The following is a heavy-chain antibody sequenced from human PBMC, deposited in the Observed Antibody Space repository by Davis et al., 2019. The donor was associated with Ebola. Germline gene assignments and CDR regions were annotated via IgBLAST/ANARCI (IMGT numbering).Heavy chain of an antibody. V-gene: IGHV5-51*01. D-gene: IGHD5-12*01. J-gene: IGHJ4*02. CDR2: IYPGDSDT. CDR1: GYSFTSYW. Sequence: GESLKISCTGSGYSFTSYWIRWVRQMPGKGLEWMGIIYPGDSDTRYSPSFPGQVTISADKSTSTAYLQWSSLKGSDTAIYYCARGCIYSGFDCADFWGQGTMVTVSS. CDR3: ARGCIYSGFDCADF.